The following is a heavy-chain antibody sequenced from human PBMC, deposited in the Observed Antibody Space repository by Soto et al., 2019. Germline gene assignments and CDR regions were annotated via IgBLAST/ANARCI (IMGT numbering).Heavy chain of an antibody. CDR1: GYAFTTYG. CDR2: ISANNGNT. D-gene: IGHD1-1*01. J-gene: IGHJ4*02. V-gene: IGHV1-18*01. Sequence: QVHLVQSGAEVKKPGASVKVSCKGSGYAFTTYGITWVRQAPGQGLEWMGWISANNGNTNYAQKLQGRVTVTRDTSTSTAYMELRSLRTADTAVYYWARGRYGDYWGQGALVTVSS. CDR3: ARGRYGDY.